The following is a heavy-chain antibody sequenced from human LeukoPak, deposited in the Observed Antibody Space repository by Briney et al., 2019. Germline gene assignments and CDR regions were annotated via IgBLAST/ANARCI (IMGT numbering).Heavy chain of an antibody. Sequence: GASVKVSCKASGYTFTNYGMIWVRQAPGRGLEWMGWISAYNGNTNYAQKLQGRVTMTTDTSTSTAYMELRSLRSDDTAVYYCARDYYDSSGYAEYFQHWGQGTLVTVSS. CDR3: ARDYYDSSGYAEYFQH. D-gene: IGHD3-22*01. CDR1: GYTFTNYG. CDR2: ISAYNGNT. V-gene: IGHV1-18*01. J-gene: IGHJ1*01.